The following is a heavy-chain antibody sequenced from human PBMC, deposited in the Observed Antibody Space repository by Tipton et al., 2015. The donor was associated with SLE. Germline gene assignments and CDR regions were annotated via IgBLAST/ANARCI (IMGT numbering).Heavy chain of an antibody. V-gene: IGHV1-18*01. CDR1: GYTFTSYD. D-gene: IGHD7-27*01. CDR3: ARDGTGPVAFDY. CDR2: ISTANGHT. Sequence: QSGAEVKKPGASVKVSCKASGYTFTSYDINWVRQAPGQGLEWMGWISTANGHTNYAENLQGRGTMTTDTSTGTAYMELRSLRSDDTAVYYCARDGTGPVAFDYWGQGTLVTVSS. J-gene: IGHJ4*02.